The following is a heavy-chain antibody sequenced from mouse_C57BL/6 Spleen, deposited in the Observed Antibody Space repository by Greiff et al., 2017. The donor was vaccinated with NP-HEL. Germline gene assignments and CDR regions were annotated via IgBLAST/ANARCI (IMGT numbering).Heavy chain of an antibody. V-gene: IGHV1-59*01. Sequence: VQLQQSGAELVRPGTSVKLSCKASGYTFTSYWMHWVKQRPGQGLEWIGVIDPSDSYTNYNQKFKGKATLTVDTSSSTAYMQLSSLTSEDSAVYYCARSHYRDYFDYWGQGTTLTVSS. CDR2: IDPSDSYT. CDR3: ARSHYRDYFDY. J-gene: IGHJ2*01. D-gene: IGHD1-2*01. CDR1: GYTFTSYW.